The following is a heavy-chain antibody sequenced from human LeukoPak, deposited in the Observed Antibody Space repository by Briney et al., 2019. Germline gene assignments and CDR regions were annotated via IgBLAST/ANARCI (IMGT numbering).Heavy chain of an antibody. J-gene: IGHJ5*02. CDR3: ARDWGIAVAGGWFDP. CDR2: ISSSGSTI. V-gene: IGHV3-11*01. CDR1: GFTFSDYY. D-gene: IGHD6-19*01. Sequence: AGGSLRLSCAASGFTFSDYYMSWIRQAPGKGLGWVSYISSSGSTIYYADSVKGRFTISRDNAKNSLYLQMNSLRAEDTAVYYCARDWGIAVAGGWFDPWGQGTLVTVSS.